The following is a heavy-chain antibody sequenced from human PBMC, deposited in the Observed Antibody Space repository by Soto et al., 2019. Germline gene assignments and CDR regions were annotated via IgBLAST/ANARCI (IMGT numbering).Heavy chain of an antibody. CDR2: INAGNGNT. J-gene: IGHJ4*02. Sequence: ASVKVSCKASVNTFSGYVISWARQAPGQRLEWMGWINAGNGNTKYSQKFQGRVTITRDTSASTAYMELSSLRSEDTAVYYCARSIVVVTALDYWGQGTLVTVS. V-gene: IGHV1-3*01. CDR1: VNTFSGYV. D-gene: IGHD2-21*02. CDR3: ARSIVVVTALDY.